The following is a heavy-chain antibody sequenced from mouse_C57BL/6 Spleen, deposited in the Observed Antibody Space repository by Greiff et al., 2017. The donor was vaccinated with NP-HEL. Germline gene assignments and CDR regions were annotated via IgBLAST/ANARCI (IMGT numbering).Heavy chain of an antibody. CDR3: AIAATVVAHWYFDV. Sequence: QVQLQQPGAELVKPGASVKVSCKASGYTFTSYWMHWVKQRPGQGLEWIGRIHPSDSDTNYNQKFKGKATLTVEKSPSTAYMQLIRLTSENSAVYYCAIAATVVAHWYFDVWGTGTTVTVSS. CDR1: GYTFTSYW. V-gene: IGHV1-74*01. J-gene: IGHJ1*03. D-gene: IGHD1-1*01. CDR2: IHPSDSDT.